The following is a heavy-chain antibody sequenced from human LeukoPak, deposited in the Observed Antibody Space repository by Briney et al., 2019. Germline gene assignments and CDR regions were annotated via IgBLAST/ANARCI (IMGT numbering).Heavy chain of an antibody. D-gene: IGHD3-9*01. CDR2: ISGSGGGT. V-gene: IGHV3-23*01. CDR1: GFTFSSYA. CDR3: ARDFHDILTGYFSAY. Sequence: GGSLRLSCAAPGFTFSSYAMSWVRQAPEKGLEWVSTISGSGGGTYYADSVKGRFTISRDNSKNTLYLQMNSLRAEDTAVYYCARDFHDILTGYFSAYWGQGTLVTVSS. J-gene: IGHJ4*02.